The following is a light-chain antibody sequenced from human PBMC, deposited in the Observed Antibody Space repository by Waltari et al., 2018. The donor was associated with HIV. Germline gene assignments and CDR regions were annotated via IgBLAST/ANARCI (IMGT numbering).Light chain of an antibody. CDR2: EVF. Sequence: QSALTQPRSVSGSPGQSVTISCTGTASDIGYFDYVSWYQQYPGKAPKVILDEVFQRPAGVPDRFTASKSGITASLTISGLQDEDEADYYCCSYAGTYTYVFGSGTTVTVL. CDR3: CSYAGTYTYV. J-gene: IGLJ1*01. CDR1: ASDIGYFDY. V-gene: IGLV2-11*01.